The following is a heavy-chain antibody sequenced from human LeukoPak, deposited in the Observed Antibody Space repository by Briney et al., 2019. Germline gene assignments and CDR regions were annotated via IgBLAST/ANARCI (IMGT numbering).Heavy chain of an antibody. Sequence: PGGSLRLSCAASGFTFSTFAMIWVRQPPGKGLEWVSSIFPSGGEIHYADSVRGRFTISRDNSKSTLSLQMNSLRAEDTAVYYCARSSRELGGYAPWELMPPFDYWGQGTLVTVSS. D-gene: IGHD1-7*01. V-gene: IGHV3-23*01. CDR3: ARSSRELGGYAPWELMPPFDY. CDR1: GFTFSTFA. J-gene: IGHJ4*02. CDR2: IFPSGGEI.